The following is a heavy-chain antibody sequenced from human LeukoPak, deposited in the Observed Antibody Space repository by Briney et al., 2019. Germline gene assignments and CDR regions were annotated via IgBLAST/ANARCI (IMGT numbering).Heavy chain of an antibody. V-gene: IGHV1-18*01. D-gene: IGHD3-10*01. CDR2: ISAYNGNT. CDR1: GYTFTSYG. CDR3: ASYGTGSYYPADAFDI. J-gene: IGHJ3*02. Sequence: EASVKVSCKASGYTFTSYGISWVRQTPGQGLEWMGWISAYNGNTNYAQKLQGRVTMTTDTSTSTAYMELRSLRSDDTAVYYCASYGTGSYYPADAFDIWGQGTMVTVSS.